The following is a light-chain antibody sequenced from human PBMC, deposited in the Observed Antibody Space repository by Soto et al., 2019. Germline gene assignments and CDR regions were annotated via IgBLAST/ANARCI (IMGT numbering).Light chain of an antibody. CDR3: QQFHKWPET. V-gene: IGKV3-15*01. CDR2: STS. J-gene: IGKJ2*01. CDR1: QNVAGD. Sequence: EIVMTQSPATLSVSPGERVTLSCRASQNVAGDLAWYQQKPGQAPRLFIFSTSTRATGIPARFSGSGSGTEFTLTINSLQPEDFAVYYCQQFHKWPETFGQGTKLDIK.